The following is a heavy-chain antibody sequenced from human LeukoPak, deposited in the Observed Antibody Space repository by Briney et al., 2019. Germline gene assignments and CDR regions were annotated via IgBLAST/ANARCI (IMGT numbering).Heavy chain of an antibody. Sequence: GGSLRLSCAASGSTFSSYSMNWVRQAPGKGLEWVSYISSSSSTIYYADSVKGRFTISRDNAKNSLYLQMNSLRAEDTAVYYCARGMVVAATRNDYWGQGTLVTVSS. V-gene: IGHV3-48*01. CDR2: ISSSSSTI. CDR1: GSTFSSYS. CDR3: ARGMVVAATRNDY. D-gene: IGHD2-15*01. J-gene: IGHJ4*02.